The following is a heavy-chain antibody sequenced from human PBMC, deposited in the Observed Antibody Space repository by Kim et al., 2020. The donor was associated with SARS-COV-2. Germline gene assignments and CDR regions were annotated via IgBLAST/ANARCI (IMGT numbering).Heavy chain of an antibody. J-gene: IGHJ4*02. CDR2: IYTGGST. Sequence: GGSLRLSCAPSGFTVSSNYMSWVRQAPGKGLEWVSGIYTGGSTSYADSVKGRFTISRDNSKNTVYLQMNSLRAEDTAVYFCARASVHLYDSSGYPDYWGRGTLVTVSS. D-gene: IGHD3-22*01. V-gene: IGHV3-53*01. CDR3: ARASVHLYDSSGYPDY. CDR1: GFTVSSNY.